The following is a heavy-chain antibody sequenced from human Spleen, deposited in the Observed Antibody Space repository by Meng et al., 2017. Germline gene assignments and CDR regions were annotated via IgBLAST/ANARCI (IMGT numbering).Heavy chain of an antibody. D-gene: IGHD6-13*01. CDR2: INTDGTIT. J-gene: IGHJ4*02. CDR3: TRAAAGLDY. CDR1: GFTFSSYW. V-gene: IGHV3-74*02. Sequence: EHLVESGGGVVQPGRSLRLSCASSGFTFSSYWMHWVRQAPGKRLVWVSRINTDGTITNYADSVKGRFTISRDNAKNTLYLQMNSLRVEDTAVYYCTRAAAGLDYWGQGTLVTVSS.